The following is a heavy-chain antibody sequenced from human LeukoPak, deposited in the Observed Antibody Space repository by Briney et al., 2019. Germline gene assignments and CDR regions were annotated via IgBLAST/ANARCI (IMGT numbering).Heavy chain of an antibody. J-gene: IGHJ6*04. D-gene: IGHD3-10*02. CDR2: ISSSGSTI. CDR3: AELGITMIGGV. CDR1: GFTFSSYE. Sequence: GGSLRLSCAASGFTFSSYEMNWVRQAPGKVLEWVSYISSSGSTIYYADSVKGRFTISRDNAKNSLYLQMNSLRAEDTAVYYCAELGITMIGGVWGKGPTVTISS. V-gene: IGHV3-48*03.